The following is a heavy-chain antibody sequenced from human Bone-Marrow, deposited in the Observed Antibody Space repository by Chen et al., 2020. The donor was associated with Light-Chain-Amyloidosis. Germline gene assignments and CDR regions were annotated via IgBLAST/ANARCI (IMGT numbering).Heavy chain of an antibody. CDR1: GLAFSSYA. CDR2: VGGGGGIR. CDR3: AKDISYDDILPGYPADAFDI. J-gene: IGHJ3*02. Sequence: EVQLVESGGGLLPRGGSLRLSCAASGLAFSSYAMSWVRQGPGKGLEWVSTVGGGGGIRYYGDAVKFRFIISGDSSKHQLVVQMYSLIAEDRAVYYCAKDISYDDILPGYPADAFDIWGQGTMVTVSS. D-gene: IGHD3-9*01. V-gene: IGHV3-23*04.